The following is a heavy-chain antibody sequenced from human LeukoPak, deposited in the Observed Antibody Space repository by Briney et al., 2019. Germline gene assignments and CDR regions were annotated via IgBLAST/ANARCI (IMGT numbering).Heavy chain of an antibody. CDR2: ISSDGVEK. Sequence: GGSLRLSCEASGFTFSHYGIHWVRQTPGKGLEWVAAISSDGVEKHYADSVKGHFTISRDNSKSTLYLQMNSLRAEDTALYYCATEGHYDILTGYSPVEYYFYYMDVWGKGTTVTVSS. V-gene: IGHV3-30*04. D-gene: IGHD3-9*01. CDR1: GFTFSHYG. CDR3: ATEGHYDILTGYSPVEYYFYYMDV. J-gene: IGHJ6*03.